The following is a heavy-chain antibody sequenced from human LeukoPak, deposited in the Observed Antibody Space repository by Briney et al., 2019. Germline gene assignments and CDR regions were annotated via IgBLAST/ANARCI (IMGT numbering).Heavy chain of an antibody. V-gene: IGHV3-23*01. CDR3: AKGSRGQWLTFDY. J-gene: IGHJ4*02. CDR2: ISGNGGST. D-gene: IGHD6-19*01. CDR1: GFTFSSYA. Sequence: GGSLRLSCAASGFTFSSYAMSWVRQAPGKGLEWVSTISGNGGSTYYADSVKGRFTISRDNSKNTLYLQMNSLRAEDTAVYYCAKGSRGQWLTFDYWGQGTLVTVSS.